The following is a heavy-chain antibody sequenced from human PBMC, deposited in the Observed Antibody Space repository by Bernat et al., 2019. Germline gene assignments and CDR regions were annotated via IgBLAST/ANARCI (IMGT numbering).Heavy chain of an antibody. CDR2: ISSSSSTI. D-gene: IGHD1-26*01. V-gene: IGHV3-48*01. CDR1: VFTFSSYS. Sequence: EVQLVESGGGLVQPGGSLRLSCAASVFTFSSYSMNWVRQAPGKGLEWVSYISSSSSTIYYADSVKGRFTISRDNAKNSLYLQMNSLRAEDTAVYYCARDSAIVGATSWAFDIWGQGTMVTVSS. J-gene: IGHJ3*02. CDR3: ARDSAIVGATSWAFDI.